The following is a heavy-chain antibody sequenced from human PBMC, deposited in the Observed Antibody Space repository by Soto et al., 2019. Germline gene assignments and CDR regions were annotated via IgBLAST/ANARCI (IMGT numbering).Heavy chain of an antibody. D-gene: IGHD2-2*01. V-gene: IGHV1-69*01. J-gene: IGHJ5*02. CDR2: IIPIFGTA. Sequence: QVQLVQSGAEVKKPGSSVKVSCKASGGTFSSYAISWVRQAPGQGLEWIVGIIPIFGTANYAQKFQGRVTITADESTSTAYMALSSLRSEDTAVYYCAIPDIVVVPAATHNWFDPWGQGTLVTVSS. CDR3: AIPDIVVVPAATHNWFDP. CDR1: GGTFSSYA.